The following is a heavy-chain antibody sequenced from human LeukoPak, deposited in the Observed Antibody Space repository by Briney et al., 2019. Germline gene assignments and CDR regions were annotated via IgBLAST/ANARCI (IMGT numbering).Heavy chain of an antibody. J-gene: IGHJ4*02. CDR1: SYSISSGYY. CDR2: IYHSGNT. CDR3: ARVTSRLGVCDY. Sequence: TSETLSLTCTVSSYSISSGYYWGWIRQPSGKGLEWIGNIYHSGNTYYKPSLKSRVTISVDTSKNQFSLKLSSVTAADTAVYYCARVTSRLGVCDYWGQGTLVTVSS. V-gene: IGHV4-38-2*02. D-gene: IGHD2-8*01.